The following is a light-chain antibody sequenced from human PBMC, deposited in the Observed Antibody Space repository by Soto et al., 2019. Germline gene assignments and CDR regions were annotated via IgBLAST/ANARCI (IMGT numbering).Light chain of an antibody. CDR1: QGISSY. CDR2: AAS. J-gene: IGKJ5*01. V-gene: IGKV1-9*01. Sequence: DIQLTQSPSFLSASVGDRVTITCRASQGISSYLAWYQQKQGKAPKLLIYAASTLQSGVPSRFIGSGSWTEDSLTISSLQQEDDATYYCQQLNSCFPLTFGQGTRLEIK. CDR3: QQLNSCFPLT.